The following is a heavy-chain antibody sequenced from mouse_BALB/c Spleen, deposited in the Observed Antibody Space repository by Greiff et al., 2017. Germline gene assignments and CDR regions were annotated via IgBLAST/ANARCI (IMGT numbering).Heavy chain of an antibody. D-gene: IGHD2-14*01. CDR2: ISYSGST. CDR1: GYSITSDYA. V-gene: IGHV3-2*02. CDR3: AREMEVRRSTWFAY. Sequence: EVQLQESGPGLVKPSQSLSLTCTVTGYSITSDYAWNWIRQFPGNKLEWMGYISYSGSTSYNPSLKSRISITRDTSKNQFFLQLNSVTTEDTATYYCAREMEVRRSTWFAYWGQGTLVTVSA. J-gene: IGHJ3*01.